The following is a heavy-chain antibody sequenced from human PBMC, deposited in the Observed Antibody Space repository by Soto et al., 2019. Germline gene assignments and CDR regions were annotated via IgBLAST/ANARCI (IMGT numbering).Heavy chain of an antibody. CDR2: IYQSGTT. D-gene: IGHD1-1*01. CDR1: GGSISIINW. J-gene: IGHJ5*01. V-gene: IGHV4-4*02. CDR3: ARVRQGCSANNCYFDP. Sequence: SETLSLTCGVSGGSISIINWCSWVRQAPGKGLEWLGEIYQSGTTNYNPSLKSRVTMSIDKSKNQFFLNVTSVTAADTAVYYCARVRQGCSANNCYFDPWGQGTQVTVSS.